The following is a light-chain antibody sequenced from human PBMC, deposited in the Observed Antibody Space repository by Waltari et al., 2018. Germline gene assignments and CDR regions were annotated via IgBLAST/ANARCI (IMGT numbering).Light chain of an antibody. Sequence: EIVLTQSPGTLSLSPRERATLSCRASQSVSSSYLAWYQQKPGQAPRLLIYGASSRATGIPDRFSGSGSGTDFTLTISRLEPEDFAVYYCQQYGSSPETFGQGTKGEIK. V-gene: IGKV3-20*01. CDR2: GAS. J-gene: IGKJ1*01. CDR3: QQYGSSPET. CDR1: QSVSSSY.